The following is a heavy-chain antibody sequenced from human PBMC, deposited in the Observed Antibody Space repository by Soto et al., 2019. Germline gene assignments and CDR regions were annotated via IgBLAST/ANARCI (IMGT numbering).Heavy chain of an antibody. V-gene: IGHV4-59*01. CDR3: ARVYGGYLFDY. J-gene: IGHJ4*02. CDR2: IYYSGST. Sequence: ASETLSLTCTVSGDSISSYYWSWIRQPPGKGLEWIGYIYYSGSTNYNPSLKSRVTISVDTSKNQFSLKLSSVTAADTAVYYCARVYGGYLFDYWGQGTLVTVSS. D-gene: IGHD3-22*01. CDR1: GDSISSYY.